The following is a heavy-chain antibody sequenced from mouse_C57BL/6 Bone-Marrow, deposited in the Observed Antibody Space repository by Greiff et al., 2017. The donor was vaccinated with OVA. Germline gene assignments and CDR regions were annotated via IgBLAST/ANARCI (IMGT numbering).Heavy chain of an antibody. CDR3: ARRPYDYGSSRFDY. V-gene: IGHV1-54*01. CDR2: INPGSGGT. CDR1: GYAFTNYL. J-gene: IGHJ2*01. Sequence: QVHVKQSGAELVRPGTSVKVSCKASGYAFTNYLIAWVKQRPGQGLEWIGVINPGSGGTNYNEKFKGQATLTADKSSSTAYMQLSSLTSEDSAVYFCARRPYDYGSSRFDYWGQGTTLTVSS. D-gene: IGHD1-1*01.